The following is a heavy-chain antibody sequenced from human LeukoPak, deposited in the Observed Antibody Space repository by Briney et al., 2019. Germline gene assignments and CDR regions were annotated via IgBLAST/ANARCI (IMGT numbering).Heavy chain of an antibody. Sequence: GRSLRLSCAASGFTFSSYAMHWVRQAPGKGLEWVAVISYDGSNKYYADSVTGRFTISRDNSKNTLYLQMDSLRAEDTAVYYCARERIAAAGTFDPWGQGTLVTVSS. CDR3: ARERIAAAGTFDP. D-gene: IGHD6-13*01. CDR2: ISYDGSNK. CDR1: GFTFSSYA. V-gene: IGHV3-30*04. J-gene: IGHJ5*02.